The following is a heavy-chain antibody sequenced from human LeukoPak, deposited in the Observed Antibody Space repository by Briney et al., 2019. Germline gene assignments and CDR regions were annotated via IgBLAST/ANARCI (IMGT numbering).Heavy chain of an antibody. V-gene: IGHV5-51*01. J-gene: IGHJ6*02. Sequence: GESLKISCQGSGYSFTNYWIGWVRQRPGKGLEWMGIIYPGDSDTRYSPSFQGQVTISADKSITTAYLQWSSLKASDTAMYYCARSGYPQVGYYYYGMDVWGQGTTVTVSS. CDR1: GYSFTNYW. D-gene: IGHD3-22*01. CDR3: ARSGYPQVGYYYYGMDV. CDR2: IYPGDSDT.